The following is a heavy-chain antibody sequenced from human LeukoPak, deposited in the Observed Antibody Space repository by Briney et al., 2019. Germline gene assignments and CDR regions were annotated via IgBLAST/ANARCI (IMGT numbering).Heavy chain of an antibody. CDR1: GYSISSGYY. V-gene: IGHV4-38-2*01. J-gene: IGHJ4*02. D-gene: IGHD3-22*01. CDR3: ARGGDSYYYDSSGYTFDY. CDR2: IYHSGST. Sequence: SETLSLTCAVSGYSISSGYYWGWIRQPPGKGLEWIGSIYHSGSTYYNPSLKSRVTMSVDTSKNQFSLKLSSVTAADTAVYYCARGGDSYYYDSSGYTFDYWGQGTLVTVSS.